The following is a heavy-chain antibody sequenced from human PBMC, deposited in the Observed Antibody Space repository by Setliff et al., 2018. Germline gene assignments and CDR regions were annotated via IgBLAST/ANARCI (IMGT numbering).Heavy chain of an antibody. Sequence: SETLSLTCTVSGGSVNSGVYYWGWIRQPPGKGLEWIGRIYHGGDTYYNASLKSRLTISVDTSKNQFSLKLRSVTAADTAVYYCARTGTYRYFDYWGQGALVTVSS. J-gene: IGHJ4*02. CDR2: IYHGGDT. CDR1: GGSVNSGVYY. D-gene: IGHD1-1*01. V-gene: IGHV4-39*01. CDR3: ARTGTYRYFDY.